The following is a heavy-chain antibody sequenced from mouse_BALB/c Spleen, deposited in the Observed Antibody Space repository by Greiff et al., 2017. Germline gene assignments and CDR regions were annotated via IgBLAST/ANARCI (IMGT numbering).Heavy chain of an antibody. CDR3: TRHYY. J-gene: IGHJ3*01. V-gene: IGHV1S22*01. CDR1: GYTFTSYW. Sequence: LQQPGSELVRPGASVKLSCKASGYTFTSYWMHWVKQRPGQGLEWIGNIYPGSGSTNYDEKFKSKATLTVDTSSSTAYMQLSSLTSEDSAVYYCTRHYYWGQGTLVTVSA. CDR2: IYPGSGST. D-gene: IGHD1-2*01.